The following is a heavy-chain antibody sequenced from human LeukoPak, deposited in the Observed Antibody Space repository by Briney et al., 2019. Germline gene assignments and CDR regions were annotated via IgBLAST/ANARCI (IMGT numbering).Heavy chain of an antibody. J-gene: IGHJ4*02. D-gene: IGHD2-8*01. Sequence: GKSLRLSCAASGFTFSGYPIHWVRQAPGKGLEWVAVISYDGSNKYYADSVKGRFTISRDNSKNTLYLQMNSLRGEDTALYYCAKGRMVYEDWGQGTLVTVSS. V-gene: IGHV3-30-3*02. CDR3: AKGRMVYED. CDR1: GFTFSGYP. CDR2: ISYDGSNK.